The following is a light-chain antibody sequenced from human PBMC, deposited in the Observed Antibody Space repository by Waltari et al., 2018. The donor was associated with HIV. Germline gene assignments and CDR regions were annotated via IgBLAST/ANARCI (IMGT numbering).Light chain of an antibody. CDR3: QQYGSSPPRT. V-gene: IGKV3-20*01. CDR1: QSVSSSY. CDR2: GAS. J-gene: IGKJ1*01. Sequence: EIVLTQSPGTLSLSPGERATLSCRASQSVSSSYFAWYQQKPGQAPRLLIYGASSRATGIPDRFSGSGSGTDFTLTISRLEPEDFVVYYCQQYGSSPPRTFGQGTKVEIK.